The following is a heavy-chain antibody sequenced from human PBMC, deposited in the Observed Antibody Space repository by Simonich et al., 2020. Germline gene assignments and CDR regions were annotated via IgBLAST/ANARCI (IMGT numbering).Heavy chain of an antibody. D-gene: IGHD3-10*01. CDR3: ARDREVYGSGSYYNY. J-gene: IGHJ4*02. Sequence: EVQLVESGGGLVQPGGSLRLSCAASGFTFSGFWLSWVGQAQGKGLEWVAKKKQDGSEKYYVDSVKGRFTISRDNAKNSLYLQMNSLRAEDTAVYYCARDREVYGSGSYYNYWRQGTLVTVSS. CDR2: KKQDGSEK. V-gene: IGHV3-7*01. CDR1: GFTFSGFW.